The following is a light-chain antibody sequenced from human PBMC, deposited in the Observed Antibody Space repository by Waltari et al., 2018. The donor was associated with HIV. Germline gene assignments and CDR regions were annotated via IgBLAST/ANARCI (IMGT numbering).Light chain of an antibody. V-gene: IGKV4-1*01. CDR2: WAS. CDR3: QQYYSTPLP. J-gene: IGKJ4*01. CDR1: QSVLSNSNNKNY. Sequence: DIVMTQSPDSLAVSLGERATINCKSSQSVLSNSNNKNYLAWYQQKSGQSPKLLIYWASTRASGVPAPFSCSGSGTDFILSISSLQAEDVAVYYCQQYYSTPLPFRGATKVEIK.